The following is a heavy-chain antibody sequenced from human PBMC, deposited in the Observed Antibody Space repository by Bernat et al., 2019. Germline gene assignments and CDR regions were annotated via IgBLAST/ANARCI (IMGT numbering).Heavy chain of an antibody. D-gene: IGHD2-15*01. J-gene: IGHJ4*02. CDR1: GFTFSSYA. CDR3: ARNPPYCSGGSCYDDPYYFDY. CDR2: ISYDGSNK. Sequence: HVQLVESGGGVVQPGRSLRLSCAASGFTFSSYAMHWVRQAPGKGLEWVAVISYDGSNKYYADSVKGRFTISRDNSKNTLYLQMNSLRAEDTAVYYCARNPPYCSGGSCYDDPYYFDYWGQGTLVTVSS. V-gene: IGHV3-30*01.